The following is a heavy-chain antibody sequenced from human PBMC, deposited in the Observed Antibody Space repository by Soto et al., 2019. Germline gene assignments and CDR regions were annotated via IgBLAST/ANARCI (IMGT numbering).Heavy chain of an antibody. Sequence: GGSLRLSCAASGFTFGNYAIHWVRQAPGKGLEWVAVISSNADKTYYADSVKGRFTLSRDNSKNIVYQEMHSLRAEDTAVYFCARAHCSRTACSAEPFDPWGQGTLVTVSS. D-gene: IGHD2-2*01. CDR2: ISSNADKT. CDR3: ARAHCSRTACSAEPFDP. CDR1: GFTFGNYA. V-gene: IGHV3-30-3*01. J-gene: IGHJ5*02.